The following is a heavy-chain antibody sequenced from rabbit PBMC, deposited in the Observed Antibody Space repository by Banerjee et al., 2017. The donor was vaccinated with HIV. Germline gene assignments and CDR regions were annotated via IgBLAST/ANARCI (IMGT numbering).Heavy chain of an antibody. CDR1: GFSFSSSYW. V-gene: IGHV1S45*01. D-gene: IGHD6-1*01. CDR2: IVTGSGTT. J-gene: IGHJ4*01. Sequence: QEQLEESGGGLVQPGGSLTLTCTASGFSFSSSYWIYWVRQAPGKGLEWIAFIVTGSGTTYYANWAKGRFTISKTSSTTVTLQMTSLTAADTATYFCAREWGNSDSFGLWGPGTLVTVS. CDR3: AREWGNSDSFGL.